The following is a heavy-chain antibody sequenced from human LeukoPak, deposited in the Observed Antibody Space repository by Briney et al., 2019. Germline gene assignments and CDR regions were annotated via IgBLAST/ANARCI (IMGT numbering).Heavy chain of an antibody. CDR3: ARATGRSGYDLDAFDI. CDR1: GGSISNSGYY. J-gene: IGHJ3*02. D-gene: IGHD5-12*01. CDR2: INHSGST. V-gene: IGHV4-39*07. Sequence: SETLSLTCTVSGGSISNSGYYWGWIRQPPGKGLEWIGEINHSGSTNYNPSLKSRVTISVDTSKNQFSLRLSSVTAADTAVYYCARATGRSGYDLDAFDIWGQGTMVTVSS.